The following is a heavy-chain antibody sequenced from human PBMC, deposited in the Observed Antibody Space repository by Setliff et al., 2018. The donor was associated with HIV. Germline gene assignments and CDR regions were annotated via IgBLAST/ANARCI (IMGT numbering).Heavy chain of an antibody. D-gene: IGHD3-9*01. CDR3: ARHEGYNDFLTGYFRYKWYDP. CDR2: INHSGST. CDR1: GGSFSGYY. Sequence: SETLSLTCAVYGGSFSGYYWNWIRQSPGKGLEWIGEINHSGSTNYNPSLKSRVTISVDTSNQQFSLKLSSVTAADTAVYYCARHEGYNDFLTGYFRYKWYDPWGQGTLVTVSS. J-gene: IGHJ5*02. V-gene: IGHV4-34*01.